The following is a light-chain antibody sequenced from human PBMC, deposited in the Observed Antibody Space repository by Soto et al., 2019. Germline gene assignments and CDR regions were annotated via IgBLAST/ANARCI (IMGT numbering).Light chain of an antibody. CDR3: SSYTCDNPWM. V-gene: IGLV2-14*01. J-gene: IGLJ3*02. Sequence: QSALTQPASVSGSPGQPITISCSGTRSDIGAYKYVSWYQQHPGKVPKLMIYEVNNRPSGVSDRFSGSKSGNTASLTISGLQAEDEADYICSSYTCDNPWMFGGGTKLTV. CDR2: EVN. CDR1: RSDIGAYKY.